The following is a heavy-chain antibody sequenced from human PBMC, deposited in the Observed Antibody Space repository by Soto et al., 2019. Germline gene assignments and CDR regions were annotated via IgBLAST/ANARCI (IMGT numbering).Heavy chain of an antibody. CDR3: ARGLTSAVNPYYFDY. D-gene: IGHD4-4*01. J-gene: IGHJ4*02. CDR1: GYSFTSYW. CDR2: IYPGDSHT. V-gene: IGHV5-51*01. Sequence: GESLKISCKGSGYSFTSYWIGWVRQMPGKGLEWMGIIYPGDSHTIYSPSFQGQVTISADTSISTAYLQWSSLKASDTAMFYCARGLTSAVNPYYFDYWGQGTLVTVSS.